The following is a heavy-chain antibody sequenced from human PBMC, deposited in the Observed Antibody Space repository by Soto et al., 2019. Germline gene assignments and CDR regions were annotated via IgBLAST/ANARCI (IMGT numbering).Heavy chain of an antibody. V-gene: IGHV1-2*02. Sequence: ASVKVSCKASGYTFNRYYMHWVRQAPGPGLEWMGWISPHTGGTTYAQKFQGRVTMTRDTSVSTAFMELSRLGSDDTAVYYCARAILQNLYYYYAMDVWGQRTTVTVSS. D-gene: IGHD3-3*01. CDR2: ISPHTGGT. CDR1: GYTFNRYY. J-gene: IGHJ6*02. CDR3: ARAILQNLYYYYAMDV.